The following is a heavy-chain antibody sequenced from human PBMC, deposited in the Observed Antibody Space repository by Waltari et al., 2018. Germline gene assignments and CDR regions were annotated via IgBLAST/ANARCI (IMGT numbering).Heavy chain of an antibody. CDR3: ATAPDAFQIIN. V-gene: IGHV1-2*02. Sequence: QVQLVQSGAEVKKPGASVTVSCKTSGYTFTGYYMYWVLQAPGQGLEWMGWINPYSGGTAYAQKFQGRVTLTRDTSISTAYMELNRLISDDSAMYYCATAPDAFQIINWGQGTLVTVSS. CDR1: GYTFTGYY. J-gene: IGHJ4*02. D-gene: IGHD2-2*01. CDR2: INPYSGGT.